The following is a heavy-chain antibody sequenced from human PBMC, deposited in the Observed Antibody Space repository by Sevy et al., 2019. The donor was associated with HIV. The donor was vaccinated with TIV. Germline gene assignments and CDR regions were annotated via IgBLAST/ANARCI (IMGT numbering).Heavy chain of an antibody. CDR1: GYTFTGYY. V-gene: IGHV1-2*02. J-gene: IGHJ4*02. Sequence: ASVKVSCKASGYTFTGYYMHWVRQAPGQGLEWMGWINPNSGGTNYAQKFQGRVTMTRDTSISTAYMELSRLRSDDTAVYYCARAPRLRLGELSLYGNFDHWGQGTLVTVSS. CDR3: ARAPRLRLGELSLYGNFDH. CDR2: INPNSGGT. D-gene: IGHD3-16*02.